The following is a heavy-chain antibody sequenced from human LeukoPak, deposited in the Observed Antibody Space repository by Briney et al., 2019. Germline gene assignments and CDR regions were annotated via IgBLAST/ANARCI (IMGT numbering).Heavy chain of an antibody. J-gene: IGHJ4*02. CDR1: GYPISSGYY. CDR2: IYHSGST. CDR3: ARCVRNSYYDFWSGYYLDY. V-gene: IGHV4-38-2*01. D-gene: IGHD3-3*01. Sequence: SETLSLTCAVSGYPISSGYYWGWIRQPPGKGLEWIGSIYHSGSTYYNPSLKSRVTISVDTSKNQFSLKLSSVTAADTAVYYCARCVRNSYYDFWSGYYLDYWGQGTLVPVSS.